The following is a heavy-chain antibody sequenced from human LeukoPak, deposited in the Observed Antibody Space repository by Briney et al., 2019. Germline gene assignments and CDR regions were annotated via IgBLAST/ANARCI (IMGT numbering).Heavy chain of an antibody. D-gene: IGHD2-2*01. J-gene: IGHJ4*02. CDR3: AGDCSSTSCYGY. V-gene: IGHV3-48*02. CDR2: ITSSSSSI. CDR1: GFTFSVYS. Sequence: GGSLRLSCAASGFTFSVYSMNWVRQAPGKGLEWVSYITSSSSSIYYADSVKGRFTTSRDNAKNSLYLQMNSLRDEDTAVYYCAGDCSSTSCYGYWGQGTLVGVSP.